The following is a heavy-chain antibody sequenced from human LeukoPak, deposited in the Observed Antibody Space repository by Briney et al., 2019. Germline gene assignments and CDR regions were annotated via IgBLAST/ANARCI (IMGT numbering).Heavy chain of an antibody. CDR3: ARRVVVAATRAWFDP. CDR2: IYYSGST. J-gene: IGHJ5*02. D-gene: IGHD2-15*01. CDR1: GGSISSSSYY. Sequence: SETLSLTCTVSGGSISSSSYYWGWIRQPPGKGLERIGSIYYSGSTYYNPSLKSRVTISVDTSKNQFSLKLSSVTAADTAVYYCARRVVVAATRAWFDPWGQGTLVTVSS. V-gene: IGHV4-39*01.